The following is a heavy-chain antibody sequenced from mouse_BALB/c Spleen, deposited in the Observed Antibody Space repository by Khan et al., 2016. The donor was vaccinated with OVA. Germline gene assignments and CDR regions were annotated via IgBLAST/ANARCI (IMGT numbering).Heavy chain of an antibody. CDR1: GFSLTSYA. V-gene: IGHV2-6-2*01. Sequence: QVQLKESGPDLVVPSQSLSITCTVSGFSLTSYAIHWVRQPPGKGLEWLVVIWSDGRTTYNSALKSRLSISKDNSKCQVFLKINSLQTDDTAMYYCARHQFPLSMDSWGQGTSVTVSS. CDR3: ARHQFPLSMDS. J-gene: IGHJ4*01. CDR2: IWSDGRT.